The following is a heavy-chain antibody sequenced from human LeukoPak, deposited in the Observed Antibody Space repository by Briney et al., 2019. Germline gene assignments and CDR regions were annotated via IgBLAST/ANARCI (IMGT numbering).Heavy chain of an antibody. CDR1: GFTLTSSA. CDR2: IVVGSGNT. D-gene: IGHD2-2*02. V-gene: IGHV1-58*02. Sequence: TSVKVSCKASGFTLTSSAMGWVRQARGQRLEWIGWIVVGSGNTNYAQKFQERVTITRDMSTSTAYMDMSGLRSEDTAVYYWAAAASGSSTSCYSEGPARYYYYMDVWGKGTTVTVSS. CDR3: AAAASGSSTSCYSEGPARYYYYMDV. J-gene: IGHJ6*03.